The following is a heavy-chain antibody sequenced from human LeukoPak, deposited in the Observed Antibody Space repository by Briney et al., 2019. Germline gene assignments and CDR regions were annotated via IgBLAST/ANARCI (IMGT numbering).Heavy chain of an antibody. CDR1: GITFSSYS. CDR2: ISSFSGTI. V-gene: IGHV3-48*01. Sequence: GGSLRLSCVASGITFSSYSMNWVRQAPGKGLEWVSYISSFSGTINYADSVKGRFTISRDNAKNSLYLQMNSLRAEDTAVYYCARDQGEVGYWGQGTLVTVSS. D-gene: IGHD3-16*01. CDR3: ARDQGEVGY. J-gene: IGHJ4*02.